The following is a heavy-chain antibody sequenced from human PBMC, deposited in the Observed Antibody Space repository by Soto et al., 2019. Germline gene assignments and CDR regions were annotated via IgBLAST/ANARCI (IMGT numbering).Heavy chain of an antibody. CDR2: IYHSGST. V-gene: IGHV4-34*01. J-gene: IGHJ5*02. D-gene: IGHD3-3*01. CDR1: GGSVSNYY. CDR3: ARWWSGSRQGFDP. Sequence: SETLSLTCAVYGGSVSNYYWSWIRQPPGKGLEWIGEIYHSGSTNYNPSLKSRVIISVDKSKNQFSLKLSSVTDADTAVYYCARWWSGSRQGFDPWGQGTLVTVSS.